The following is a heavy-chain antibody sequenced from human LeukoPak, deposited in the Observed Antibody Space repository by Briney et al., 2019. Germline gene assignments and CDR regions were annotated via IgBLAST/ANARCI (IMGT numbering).Heavy chain of an antibody. J-gene: IGHJ4*02. D-gene: IGHD5-18*01. CDR3: ARYVDTTMLT. CDR1: GFTFSNYG. CDR2: ISSSSSTI. V-gene: IGHV3-48*02. Sequence: GGSLRLSCAASGFTFSNYGMHWVRQAPGKGLEWVSYISSSSSTIYYADSVKGRFTISRDNAKNSLYLQMNSLRDEDTAVYYCARYVDTTMLTWGQGTLVTVSS.